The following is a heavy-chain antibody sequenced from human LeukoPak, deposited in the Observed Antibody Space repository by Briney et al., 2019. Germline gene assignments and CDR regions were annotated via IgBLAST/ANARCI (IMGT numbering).Heavy chain of an antibody. CDR2: ISSSSSYI. Sequence: GGSLRLSCAASGFTFSGSSMNWVRQAPGKGLEWVSSISSSSSYIYYADSVKGRFTISRDNAKNSLYLQMNSLRAEDTAVYYCARVNYYDTSGYYYHFDSWGQGTLVTVSS. J-gene: IGHJ4*02. V-gene: IGHV3-21*01. D-gene: IGHD3-22*01. CDR3: ARVNYYDTSGYYYHFDS. CDR1: GFTFSGSS.